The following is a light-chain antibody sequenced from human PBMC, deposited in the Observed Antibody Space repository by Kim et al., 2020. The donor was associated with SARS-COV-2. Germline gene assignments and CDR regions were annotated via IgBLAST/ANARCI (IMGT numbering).Light chain of an antibody. Sequence: QSVLTQAHSASGTPGQRVAISCNGTSANIGKNTVSWFSQLPRTAPQLLIYHNDQRPSGVADRFSGSKSGTSASLAISGLHSEDEADYYCAASDDSLSGRLFGGGTQLTVL. CDR2: HND. V-gene: IGLV1-44*01. J-gene: IGLJ3*02. CDR3: AASDDSLSGRL. CDR1: SANIGKNT.